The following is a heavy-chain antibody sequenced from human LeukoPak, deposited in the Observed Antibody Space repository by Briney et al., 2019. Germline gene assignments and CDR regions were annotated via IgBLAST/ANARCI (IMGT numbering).Heavy chain of an antibody. J-gene: IGHJ5*02. CDR1: GGSISSYY. V-gene: IGHV4-59*12. CDR3: ARDSRNWFDP. CDR2: IYYSGST. Sequence: PSETLSLTCTVSGGSISSYYWSWILQPPGKGLEWIGYIYYSGSTYYNPSLKSRLTISVDTSKNQFSLKLTSVTAADTAVYYCARDSRNWFDPWGQGTLVTVSS.